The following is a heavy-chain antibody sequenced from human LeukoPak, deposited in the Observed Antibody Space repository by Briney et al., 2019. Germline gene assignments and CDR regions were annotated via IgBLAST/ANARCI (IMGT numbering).Heavy chain of an antibody. V-gene: IGHV3-7*01. CDR2: LNPDGSAK. Sequence: GGSLRLSCAAAGFTFSSSWMASVRQARGKGLQWVANLNPDGSAKNYVDSVRGRFSISRDNARNSVYLQINSLRAEDTAVYYCARDRAYDVFDYWGQGTLVTVSS. D-gene: IGHD5-12*01. CDR1: GFTFSSSW. CDR3: ARDRAYDVFDY. J-gene: IGHJ4*02.